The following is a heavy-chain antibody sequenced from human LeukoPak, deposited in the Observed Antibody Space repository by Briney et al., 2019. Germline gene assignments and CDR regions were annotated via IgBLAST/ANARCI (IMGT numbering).Heavy chain of an antibody. Sequence: ASVKVSCKASGYSFTSYDINWVRQATGQGLEWMGWMNPNSGNTGYAQKFQGRVTMTRNTSISTAYMELSSLRSEDTAVYYCARVQGQWLKWFDPWGQGTLVTVSS. D-gene: IGHD6-19*01. CDR2: MNPNSGNT. CDR3: ARVQGQWLKWFDP. V-gene: IGHV1-8*01. CDR1: GYSFTSYD. J-gene: IGHJ5*02.